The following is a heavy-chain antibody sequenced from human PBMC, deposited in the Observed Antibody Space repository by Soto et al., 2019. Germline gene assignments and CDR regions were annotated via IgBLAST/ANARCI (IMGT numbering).Heavy chain of an antibody. CDR3: VRPYYSSSWFPFDR. D-gene: IGHD6-13*01. CDR1: GFDFGDYY. CDR2: IDSADGTT. V-gene: IGHV3-11*01. Sequence: LRLSFTVSGFDFGDYYMSWIRQAPGKGLEWVSYIDSADGTTYYTDSVKGRFTISRDNAKKTVYLQMSSLRVEDTALYYCVRPYYSSSWFPFDRWGQGPMVTVSS. J-gene: IGHJ4*02.